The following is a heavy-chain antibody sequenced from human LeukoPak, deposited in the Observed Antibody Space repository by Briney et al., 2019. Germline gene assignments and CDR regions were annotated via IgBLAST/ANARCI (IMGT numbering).Heavy chain of an antibody. D-gene: IGHD3-22*01. J-gene: IGHJ4*02. Sequence: SETLSLTCNVSGVSIRTSTYYWHWLRQSPGKGLEWIGCVSDSGTTKYNPSLKSRVTISVDTSKNHFSLILMSVTAADTAVYYCARGYYEPFQSWGQGTLVTVSS. CDR2: VSDSGTT. CDR1: GVSIRTSTYY. CDR3: ARGYYEPFQS. V-gene: IGHV4-61*03.